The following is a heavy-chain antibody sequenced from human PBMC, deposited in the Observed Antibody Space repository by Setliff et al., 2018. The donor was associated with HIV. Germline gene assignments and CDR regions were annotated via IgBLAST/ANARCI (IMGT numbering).Heavy chain of an antibody. Sequence: ASVKVSCKASGYSFTDYYIHWVRQAPGQGLEWMGWINPKSDGTNYAQKFQGWITMTRDTSISTAYMELSRLRSDDTAVYYCARGMDYYDTSGYCQYYFDYWGQGTLVTVPQ. CDR1: GYSFTDYY. D-gene: IGHD3-22*01. J-gene: IGHJ4*02. CDR3: ARGMDYYDTSGYCQYYFDY. CDR2: INPKSDGT. V-gene: IGHV1-2*04.